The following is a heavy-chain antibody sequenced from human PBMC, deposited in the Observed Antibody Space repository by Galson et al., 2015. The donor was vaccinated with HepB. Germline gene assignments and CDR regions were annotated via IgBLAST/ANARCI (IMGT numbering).Heavy chain of an antibody. J-gene: IGHJ3*02. D-gene: IGHD3-10*01. CDR3: ARATEESYGSGSYQHAFDI. CDR2: ISGSSSSTI. V-gene: IGHV3-48*01. CDR1: GFTFSSYA. Sequence: SLRLSCAASGFTFSSYAMSWVRQAPGKGLEWVSAISGSSSSTIYYADSVKGRFTISRDNAKNSLYLQMNSLRAEDTAVYYCARATEESYGSGSYQHAFDIWGQGTMVTVSS.